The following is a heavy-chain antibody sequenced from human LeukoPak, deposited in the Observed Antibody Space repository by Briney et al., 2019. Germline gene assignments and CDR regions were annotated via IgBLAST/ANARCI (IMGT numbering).Heavy chain of an antibody. Sequence: SETLSLTCAAYGGSFSGYYWSWIRQPPGKGLEWIGEINHSGSTNYNPSLKSRVTISVDTSKNQFSLKLSSVTAADTAVYYCARGLHRGYYFDYWGQGTLVTVSS. J-gene: IGHJ4*02. CDR3: ARGLHRGYYFDY. CDR2: INHSGST. D-gene: IGHD3-10*01. V-gene: IGHV4-34*01. CDR1: GGSFSGYY.